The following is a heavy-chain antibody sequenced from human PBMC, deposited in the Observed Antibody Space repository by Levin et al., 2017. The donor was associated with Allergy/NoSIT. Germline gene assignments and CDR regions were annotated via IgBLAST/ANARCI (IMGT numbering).Heavy chain of an antibody. CDR2: IYYSGST. Sequence: SETLSLTCTVSGGSISSGGYYWSWIRQHPGKGLEWIGYIYYSGSTYYNPSLKSRVTISVDTSKNQFSLKLSSVTAADTAVYYCARAPSAYSYGYPYFDYWGQGTLVTVSS. J-gene: IGHJ4*02. CDR3: ARAPSAYSYGYPYFDY. CDR1: GGSISSGGYY. V-gene: IGHV4-31*03. D-gene: IGHD5-18*01.